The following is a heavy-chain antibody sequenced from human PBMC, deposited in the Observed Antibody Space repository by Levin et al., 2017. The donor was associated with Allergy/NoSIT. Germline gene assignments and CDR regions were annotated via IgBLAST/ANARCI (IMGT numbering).Heavy chain of an antibody. CDR2: ISSSSSYI. CDR1: GFTFSSYS. J-gene: IGHJ3*02. D-gene: IGHD4-17*01. Sequence: GGSLRLSCAASGFTFSSYSMNWVRQAPGKGLEWVSSISSSSSYIYYADSVKGRFTISRDNAKNSLYLQMNSLRAEDTAVYYCARAEDDYGDSDAFDIWGQGTMVTVSS. CDR3: ARAEDDYGDSDAFDI. V-gene: IGHV3-21*01.